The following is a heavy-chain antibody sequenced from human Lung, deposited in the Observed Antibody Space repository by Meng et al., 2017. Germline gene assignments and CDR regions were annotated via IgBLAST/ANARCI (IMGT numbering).Heavy chain of an antibody. CDR3: ARVDSGSGSYYDY. V-gene: IGHV1-2*02. Sequence: QVEVVQFGAEGKKPGDSVKVSCKTSGYTFGDNCMHWVRQAPGEGLEWMGWIRPNSGFTNYAQKFQGRVTMTSDTSISTAYMELSRLRSDDTAVYYCARVDSGSGSYYDYWGQGTLVTVSS. D-gene: IGHD3-10*01. CDR1: GYTFGDNC. J-gene: IGHJ4*02. CDR2: IRPNSGFT.